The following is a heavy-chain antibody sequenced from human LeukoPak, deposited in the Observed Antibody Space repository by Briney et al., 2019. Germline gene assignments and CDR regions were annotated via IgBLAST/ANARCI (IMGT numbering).Heavy chain of an antibody. CDR2: FYSSGST. Sequence: SETLSLTCTVSGDSIKSYSWTWIRQPAGKGLEWIGRFYSSGSTTYNSSLKSRVTMSVDTSKSQFSLRLTSVTAADTAIYYCARDRYYGSGYYYVDVWGKGTTVTV. V-gene: IGHV4-4*07. J-gene: IGHJ6*03. D-gene: IGHD3-10*01. CDR1: GDSIKSYS. CDR3: ARDRYYGSGYYYVDV.